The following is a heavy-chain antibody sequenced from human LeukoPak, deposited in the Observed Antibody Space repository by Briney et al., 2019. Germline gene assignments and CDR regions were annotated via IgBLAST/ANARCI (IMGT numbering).Heavy chain of an antibody. CDR2: ISYDGSNK. V-gene: IGHV3-30*04. Sequence: GGSLRLSCAASGFTFSSYAMHWVRQAPGQGLEWVAVISYDGSNKYYADSVKGRFTISRDNSKNTLYLQMNSLRAEDTAVYYCARGYQMATISAHFDYWGQGTLVTVSS. D-gene: IGHD5-24*01. CDR3: ARGYQMATISAHFDY. CDR1: GFTFSSYA. J-gene: IGHJ4*02.